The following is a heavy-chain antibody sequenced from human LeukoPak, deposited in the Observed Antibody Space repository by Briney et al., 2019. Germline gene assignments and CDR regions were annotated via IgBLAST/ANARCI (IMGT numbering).Heavy chain of an antibody. CDR3: SRENGAFSPFGY. V-gene: IGHV4-39*07. CDR2: LYNRDIT. CDR1: GASISSLTYY. Sequence: SETLSLTCSVSGASISSLTYYWGWIRQTPGKGLEWIGSLYNRDITYYSPSLESRVTVSLDKSKNQLSLNLTSVTAADTAVYYCSRENGAFSPFGYWGQGILVTVLS. D-gene: IGHD2-8*01. J-gene: IGHJ4*02.